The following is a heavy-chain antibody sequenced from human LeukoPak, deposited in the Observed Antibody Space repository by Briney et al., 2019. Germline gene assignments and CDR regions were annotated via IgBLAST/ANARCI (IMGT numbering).Heavy chain of an antibody. J-gene: IGHJ4*02. Sequence: GGALRLSRAASGFTFSSYGMSWVREGPREGLGWVSAISRTGGSTYYADSVKGRFTISRDNSKNTLYLQMNSLRAEDTAVYYCAKRNRFEWLGDFDYWGQGTLVTVSS. CDR1: GFTFSSYG. V-gene: IGHV3-23*01. CDR3: AKRNRFEWLGDFDY. CDR2: ISRTGGST. D-gene: IGHD6-19*01.